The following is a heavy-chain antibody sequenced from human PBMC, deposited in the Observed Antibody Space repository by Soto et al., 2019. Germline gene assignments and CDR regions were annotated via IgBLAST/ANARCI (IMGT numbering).Heavy chain of an antibody. CDR3: ARGSIGFLKGGWFDP. CDR2: ISSTGNTI. D-gene: IGHD6-25*01. CDR1: GFTFSDYS. J-gene: IGHJ5*02. Sequence: QVQLVESGGGLVKPGGSLRLSCAVSGFTFSDYSMNWLRQAPGKGLEWVSYISSTGNTIYYADSVKGRFTTSRDTANSSLHLQMNSLRADDPAVYFCARGSIGFLKGGWFDPWGQGTLVTVSS. V-gene: IGHV3-11*01.